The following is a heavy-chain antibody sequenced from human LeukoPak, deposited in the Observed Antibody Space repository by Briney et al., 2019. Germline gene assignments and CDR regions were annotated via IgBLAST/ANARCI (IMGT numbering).Heavy chain of an antibody. Sequence: TSETLSLTCTVSGGSISSYYWSWIRQPAGKGLEWIGRIYTSGSTNYNPSLESRVTMSVDTSSNQFSLKLSSVTGADTAVYYCARVGDSSGYENWFDPWGQGTLVTVSS. CDR1: GGSISSYY. V-gene: IGHV4-4*07. D-gene: IGHD3-22*01. CDR2: IYTSGST. CDR3: ARVGDSSGYENWFDP. J-gene: IGHJ5*02.